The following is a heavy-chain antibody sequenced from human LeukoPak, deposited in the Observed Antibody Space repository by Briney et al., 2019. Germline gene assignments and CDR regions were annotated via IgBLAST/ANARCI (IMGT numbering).Heavy chain of an antibody. D-gene: IGHD1-14*01. Sequence: SETLSLTCIVSGGSISSYYWSWIRQPPGKGLEWIGYIYYSGSTNYNPSLKSRVTISVDTSKNQFSLKLSSVTAADTAVYCCARVGIRGDYFDYWGQGTLVTVSS. J-gene: IGHJ4*02. V-gene: IGHV4-59*01. CDR2: IYYSGST. CDR1: GGSISSYY. CDR3: ARVGIRGDYFDY.